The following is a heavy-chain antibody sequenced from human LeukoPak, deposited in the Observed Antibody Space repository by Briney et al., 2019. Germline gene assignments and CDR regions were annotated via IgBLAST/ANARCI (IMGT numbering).Heavy chain of an antibody. CDR2: IKSKTDGGTT. Sequence: GGSLRLSRAASGFSFTDAWMNWVRQAPGKGLEWAGRIKSKTDGGTTDYAAPVKGRFTISRDDSKNTLYLQMNSLKTEDTAVYYCTNRRVGVPRWGQGTLVTVSS. CDR3: TNRRVGVPR. V-gene: IGHV3-15*01. J-gene: IGHJ4*02. D-gene: IGHD5-24*01. CDR1: GFSFTDAW.